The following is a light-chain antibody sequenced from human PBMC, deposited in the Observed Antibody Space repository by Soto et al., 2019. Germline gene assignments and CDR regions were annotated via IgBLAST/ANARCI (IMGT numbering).Light chain of an antibody. V-gene: IGKV3-11*01. Sequence: EIVLTQSPATLYSSPGEEATLSCGASQSVSSLLAWYQQKPGQAPRLLTYAASNRATGIPARFSGSGSGTGFTLTISRLEPEDFAVDYCQQRSNWPWTFGQGTKVEI. CDR3: QQRSNWPWT. CDR1: QSVSSL. J-gene: IGKJ1*01. CDR2: AAS.